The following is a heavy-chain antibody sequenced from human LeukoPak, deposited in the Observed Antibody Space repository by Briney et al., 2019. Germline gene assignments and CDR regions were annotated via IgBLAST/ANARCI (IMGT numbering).Heavy chain of an antibody. D-gene: IGHD3-22*01. CDR2: IKQDGSEK. CDR1: GFTFSSYW. CDR3: ARRYYDSSGYYYGNYFDY. J-gene: IGHJ4*02. V-gene: IGHV3-7*01. Sequence: PGGSLRLSCAASGFTFSSYWMSWVRQAPGKGLEWVANIKQDGSEKYYVDSVKGRFTMSRDNAKNSLYLQMNSLRAEDTAVYYCARRYYDSSGYYYGNYFDYWGQGTLVTVSS.